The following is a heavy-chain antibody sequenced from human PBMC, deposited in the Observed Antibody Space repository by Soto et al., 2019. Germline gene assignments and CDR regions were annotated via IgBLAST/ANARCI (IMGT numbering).Heavy chain of an antibody. CDR2: VNPNSANT. Sequence: QVQLVQSGAEVKKPGASVKVSCKASGYRFSNYAMNWVRQAPGQGLEWMGWVNPNSANTGYAQKFRGRLTLTRNTAKTPAHMERSRRASEETSVYYCACSDGWDLNWFDSWGQGTLVTVSS. CDR1: GYRFSNYA. CDR3: ACSDGWDLNWFDS. J-gene: IGHJ5*01. V-gene: IGHV1-8*01. D-gene: IGHD2-15*01.